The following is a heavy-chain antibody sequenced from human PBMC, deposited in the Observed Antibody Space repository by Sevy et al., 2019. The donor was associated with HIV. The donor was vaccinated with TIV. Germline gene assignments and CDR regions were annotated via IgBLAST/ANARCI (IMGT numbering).Heavy chain of an antibody. J-gene: IGHJ4*02. CDR1: GYTFTAYY. CDR2: ISPMNGDT. D-gene: IGHD2-15*01. Sequence: ASVKVSCKASGYTFTAYYIHWVRQAPGQGLEWMGRISPMNGDTNYAQKFQGRVTMTRDTSIGAVYLDLARLRSDDTARYYCARAYCSGGTCYGGAYWGQGTLVTVSS. CDR3: ARAYCSGGTCYGGAY. V-gene: IGHV1-2*06.